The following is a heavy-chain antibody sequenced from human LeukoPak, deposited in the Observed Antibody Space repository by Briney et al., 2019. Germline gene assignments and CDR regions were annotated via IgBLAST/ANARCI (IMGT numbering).Heavy chain of an antibody. CDR1: GGSISGYY. CDR3: ARGQRVGQLWFRY. J-gene: IGHJ4*02. V-gene: IGHV4-34*01. CDR2: INHSGST. D-gene: IGHD5-18*01. Sequence: SETLSLTCTVSGGSISGYYWSWIRQPPGKGLEWIGEINHSGSTNYNPSLKSRVTISVDTSKNQFSLKLSSVTAADTAVYYCARGQRVGQLWFRYWGQGTLVTVSS.